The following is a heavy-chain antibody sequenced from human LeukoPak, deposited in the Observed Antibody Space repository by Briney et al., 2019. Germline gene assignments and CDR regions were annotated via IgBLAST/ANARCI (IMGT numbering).Heavy chain of an antibody. J-gene: IGHJ4*02. D-gene: IGHD3-22*01. Sequence: ASVKASCKASGGTFSSYAISWVRQAPGQGLEWMGGIIPIFGTANYAQKFQGRVTITTDESTSTAYMELSSLRSEDTAVYYCALSGYYDREGPFDYWGQGTLVTVSS. CDR1: GGTFSSYA. CDR2: IIPIFGTA. CDR3: ALSGYYDREGPFDY. V-gene: IGHV1-69*05.